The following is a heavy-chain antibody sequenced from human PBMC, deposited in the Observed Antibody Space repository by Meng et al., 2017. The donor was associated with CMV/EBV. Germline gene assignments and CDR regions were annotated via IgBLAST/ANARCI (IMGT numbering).Heavy chain of an antibody. D-gene: IGHD3-3*01. J-gene: IGHJ6*02. CDR2: TYYRSKWYN. CDR1: NSAA. V-gene: IGHV6-1*01. CDR3: ARDVTIFGVVIVAYYGMDV. Sequence: NSAAWNWIRQSTSRGLEWLGRTYYRSKWYNNYEVSVKSRITINPDTSKNQFSLQLNSVTPEDTAVYYCARDVTIFGVVIVAYYGMDVWGQGTTVTVSS.